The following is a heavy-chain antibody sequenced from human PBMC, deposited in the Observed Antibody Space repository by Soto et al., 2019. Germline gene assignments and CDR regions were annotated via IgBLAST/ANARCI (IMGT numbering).Heavy chain of an antibody. Sequence: ESGGGVVQPGRSLRLSCAASGFTFSSYAMHWVRQAPGKGLEWVAVISYDGSNKYYADSVKGRFTISRDNSKNTLYLQMNSLRAEDTAVYYCARDPWIQLWFDYYYYYGMDVWGQGTTVTVSS. CDR3: ARDPWIQLWFDYYYYYGMDV. V-gene: IGHV3-30-3*01. D-gene: IGHD5-18*01. J-gene: IGHJ6*02. CDR2: ISYDGSNK. CDR1: GFTFSSYA.